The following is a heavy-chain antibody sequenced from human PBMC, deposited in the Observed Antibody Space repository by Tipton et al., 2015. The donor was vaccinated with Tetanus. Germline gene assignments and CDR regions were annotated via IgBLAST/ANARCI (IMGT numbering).Heavy chain of an antibody. V-gene: IGHV3-30-3*01. Sequence: SGFTFSSYAMHWVRQAPGKGLEWVAVISYDGSNKYYADSVKGRFTISRDNSKNTLYLQMNSLRAEDTAVYYCARELEMATARFDYWGQGTLVTVSS. CDR2: ISYDGSNK. CDR1: GFTFSSYA. J-gene: IGHJ4*02. D-gene: IGHD5-24*01. CDR3: ARELEMATARFDY.